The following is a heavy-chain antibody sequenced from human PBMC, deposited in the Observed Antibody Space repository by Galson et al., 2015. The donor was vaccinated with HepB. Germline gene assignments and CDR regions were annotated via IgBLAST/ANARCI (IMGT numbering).Heavy chain of an antibody. CDR1: GYTFTSYD. J-gene: IGHJ5*02. D-gene: IGHD6-19*01. Sequence: SVKVSCKASGYTFTSYDINWVRQATGQGLEWMGWMNPNSGNTGYAQKFQGRVTMTRNTSISTAYMELSSLRSEDTAVYYCARSTSGWYAWFDPWGQGTLVTVSA. CDR2: MNPNSGNT. V-gene: IGHV1-8*01. CDR3: ARSTSGWYAWFDP.